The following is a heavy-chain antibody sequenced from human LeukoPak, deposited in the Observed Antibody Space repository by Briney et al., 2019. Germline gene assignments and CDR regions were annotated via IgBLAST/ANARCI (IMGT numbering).Heavy chain of an antibody. CDR3: AKGYCSGGSCYSDDAFDI. J-gene: IGHJ3*02. V-gene: IGHV3-43*01. CDR1: GFTFDGYT. CDR2: ISWDGGST. Sequence: GGSLRLSCAASGFTFDGYTMHWVRQAPGKGLEWVSLISWDGGSTYYADSVKGRFTISRDNSKNSLYLQMNSLRTEDTALYYCAKGYCSGGSCYSDDAFDIWGQGTMVTVSS. D-gene: IGHD2-15*01.